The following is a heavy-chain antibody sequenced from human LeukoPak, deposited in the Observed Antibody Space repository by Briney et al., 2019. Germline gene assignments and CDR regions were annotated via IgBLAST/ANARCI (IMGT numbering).Heavy chain of an antibody. D-gene: IGHD2-21*01. CDR3: ARDRGSAKEMIAIGPLDY. J-gene: IGHJ4*02. Sequence: ASVKVSCKASGYTFTNYDINWVRQAPGQGLEWMGIINPSGGSTSYAQKFQGRVTMTRDTSTSTVYMELSSLRSEDTAVYYCARDRGSAKEMIAIGPLDYWGQGTLVTVSS. V-gene: IGHV1-46*01. CDR2: INPSGGST. CDR1: GYTFTNYD.